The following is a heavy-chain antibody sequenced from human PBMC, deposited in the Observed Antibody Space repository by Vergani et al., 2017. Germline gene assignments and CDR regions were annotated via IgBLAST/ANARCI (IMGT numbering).Heavy chain of an antibody. V-gene: IGHV4-4*09. CDR3: ARLDGDYVLDY. D-gene: IGHD4-17*01. CDR2: IYTSGST. Sequence: QVQLPESGPGLVKPSEPLSLTCTVSGGSISSYYWSWIRQPPGKGLEWIGYIYTSGSTNYNPSLKSRVTISVDTSKNQFSLKLSSVTAADTAVYYCARLDGDYVLDYWGQGTLVTVSS. CDR1: GGSISSYY. J-gene: IGHJ4*02.